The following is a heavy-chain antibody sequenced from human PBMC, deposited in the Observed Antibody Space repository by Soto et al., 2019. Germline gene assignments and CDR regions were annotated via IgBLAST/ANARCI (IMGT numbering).Heavy chain of an antibody. Sequence: ASVKVSCKASGYTFTSYGISWVRQAPGQGLEWMGWISAYNGNTNYAQKLQGRVTMTTDTSTSTAYMELSRLRSDDTAVYYCARGEDVVVVPAAMPDYWGQGTLATVSS. D-gene: IGHD2-2*01. CDR1: GYTFTSYG. V-gene: IGHV1-18*01. CDR2: ISAYNGNT. CDR3: ARGEDVVVVPAAMPDY. J-gene: IGHJ4*02.